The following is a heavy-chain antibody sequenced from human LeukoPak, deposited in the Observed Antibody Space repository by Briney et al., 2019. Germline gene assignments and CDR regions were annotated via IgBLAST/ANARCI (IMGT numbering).Heavy chain of an antibody. J-gene: IGHJ3*02. D-gene: IGHD2-8*01. CDR1: GGSFSGYY. Sequence: SETLSLACAVYGGSFSGYYWTWIRQPPGRGLEWIGEINHSGSTNYNPSLKSRVTISVDTSKNQFSLKLSSVTAADTAVYYCARGDIVLMVSDAFDIWGQGTMVTVSS. CDR3: ARGDIVLMVSDAFDI. CDR2: INHSGST. V-gene: IGHV4-34*01.